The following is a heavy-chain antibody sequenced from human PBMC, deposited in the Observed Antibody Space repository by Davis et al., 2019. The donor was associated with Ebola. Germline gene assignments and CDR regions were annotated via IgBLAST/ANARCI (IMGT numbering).Heavy chain of an antibody. V-gene: IGHV3-48*02. D-gene: IGHD4-23*01. CDR2: ISSSSTTI. CDR1: GFSFNSYS. CDR3: VRQLRQGVEPPRGDY. Sequence: PGGSLRLPCAASGFSFNSYSMNWARQAPGKGLEWISDISSSSTTIYYADSVKGRFTISRDNAKNSLYLQMNSLRDEDTAVYYCVRQLRQGVEPPRGDYWSQGTLVTVSS. J-gene: IGHJ4*02.